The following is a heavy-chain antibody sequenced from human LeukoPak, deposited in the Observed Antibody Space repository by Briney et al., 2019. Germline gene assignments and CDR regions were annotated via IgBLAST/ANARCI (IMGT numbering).Heavy chain of an antibody. CDR1: GFTFDDYG. Sequence: GGSLRLSCAASGFTFDDYGMSWVRQAPGKGLEWVSGINWNGGSTGYADSEKGRFTISRDNAKNSLYLQRNSLRAEDTALYYSARKYYYDSSGYYYPYFDYWGQGTLVTVSS. V-gene: IGHV3-20*04. CDR2: INWNGGST. CDR3: ARKYYYDSSGYYYPYFDY. D-gene: IGHD3-22*01. J-gene: IGHJ4*02.